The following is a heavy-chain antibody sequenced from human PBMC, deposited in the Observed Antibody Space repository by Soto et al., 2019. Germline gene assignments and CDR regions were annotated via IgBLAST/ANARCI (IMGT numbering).Heavy chain of an antibody. J-gene: IGHJ6*02. Sequence: EVQLVESGGGLVQPGGSLRLSCAASGFTFSSYSMNWVRQAPGKGLEWVSYISSSSSTIYYADSVKGRFTISRDNAKNTLYLQMNSLRDEDTAVYYCAVIAVADLYYYGMDVWGQGTTVTVSS. CDR3: AVIAVADLYYYGMDV. CDR1: GFTFSSYS. D-gene: IGHD6-19*01. CDR2: ISSSSSTI. V-gene: IGHV3-48*02.